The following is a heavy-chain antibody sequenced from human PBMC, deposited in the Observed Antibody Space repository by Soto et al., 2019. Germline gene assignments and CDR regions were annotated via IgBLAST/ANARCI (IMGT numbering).Heavy chain of an antibody. CDR3: ARDVWSRASGPPDS. V-gene: IGHV3-9*01. Sequence: GGSLRLSCAASGFSFDDHAMHWVRQAPGKGLEWVTGISWNSGTIGYAASVKGRFTISRDNAKNSLFLQMNSLRPEDTALYYCARDVWSRASGPPDSWGQGTLVTVSS. CDR1: GFSFDDHA. J-gene: IGHJ4*02. CDR2: ISWNSGTI. D-gene: IGHD3-10*01.